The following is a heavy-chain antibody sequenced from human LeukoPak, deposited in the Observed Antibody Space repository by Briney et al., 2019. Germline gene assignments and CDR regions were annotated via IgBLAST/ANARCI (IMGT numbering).Heavy chain of an antibody. Sequence: SETLSLTCTVSGGSISSGSYYWSWIRQPAGKGLEWIGRIYTSGSTNYNPSLKRQVTISVDTSKNQFSLKLSSVTAADTAVYYCARDRYRGQTYYYYYMDVWGKGTTVTVSS. D-gene: IGHD3-16*02. CDR1: GGSISSGSYY. CDR2: IYTSGST. CDR3: ARDRYRGQTYYYYYMDV. J-gene: IGHJ6*03. V-gene: IGHV4-61*02.